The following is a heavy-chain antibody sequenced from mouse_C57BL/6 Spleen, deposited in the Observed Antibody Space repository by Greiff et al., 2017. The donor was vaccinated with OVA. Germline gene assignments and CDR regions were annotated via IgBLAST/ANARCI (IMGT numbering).Heavy chain of an antibody. V-gene: IGHV1-9*01. J-gene: IGHJ4*01. Sequence: VQLQQSGAELMKPGASVKLSCKATGYTFTGYWIAWVKHRPGHGLEWIGEILPGSGSTNYNEKFKGKATFTADTSSNTTYMQLSSLTTEDSAIYYCASGGDYDRDYYAMDYWGQGTSVTVSS. CDR2: ILPGSGST. CDR1: GYTFTGYW. CDR3: ASGGDYDRDYYAMDY. D-gene: IGHD2-4*01.